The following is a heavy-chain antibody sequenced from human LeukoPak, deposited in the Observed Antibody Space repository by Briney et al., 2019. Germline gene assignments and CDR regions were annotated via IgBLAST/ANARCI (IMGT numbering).Heavy chain of an antibody. D-gene: IGHD3-9*01. V-gene: IGHV4-34*01. Sequence: SETLSLTCAVYGGSFSGYYWSWIRQPPGKGLEWIGEINHSGSTNYNPSLKSRVTISVDTSKNQFSLKLSSVTAADTAVYYCARGGKYYEILTGYYYYYGMDVWGKGTTVTVSS. CDR3: ARGGKYYEILTGYYYYYGMDV. CDR2: INHSGST. CDR1: GGSFSGYY. J-gene: IGHJ6*04.